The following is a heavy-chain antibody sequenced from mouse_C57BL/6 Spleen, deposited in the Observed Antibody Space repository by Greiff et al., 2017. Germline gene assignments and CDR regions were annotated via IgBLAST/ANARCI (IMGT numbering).Heavy chain of an antibody. D-gene: IGHD1-1*01. CDR3: ARWEIYYYGSYYFDY. J-gene: IGHJ2*01. Sequence: VKLQQSGPELVKPGASVKISCKASGYAFSSSWMNWVKQRPGKGLEWIGRIYPGDGDTNYNGKFKGKATLTADKSSSTAYMQLSSLTSEDSAVYFCARWEIYYYGSYYFDYWGQGTTLTVSS. CDR2: IYPGDGDT. V-gene: IGHV1-82*01. CDR1: GYAFSSSW.